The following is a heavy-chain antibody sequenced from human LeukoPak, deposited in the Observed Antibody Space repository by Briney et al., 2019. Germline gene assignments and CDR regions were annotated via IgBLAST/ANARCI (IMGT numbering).Heavy chain of an antibody. V-gene: IGHV4-31*03. CDR2: IYYSGGT. D-gene: IGHD2-15*01. CDR3: ARDIRVVAAPTSYYFFDY. J-gene: IGHJ4*02. CDR1: GGSISSGGYY. Sequence: SETLSLTCTVSGGSISSGGYYWSWIRQHPGKGLEWIGYIYYSGGTYYNPSLKSRVTMSVDTSKNQSSLKLSSVTAADTAVYYRARDIRVVAAPTSYYFFDYWGQGTLVTVSS.